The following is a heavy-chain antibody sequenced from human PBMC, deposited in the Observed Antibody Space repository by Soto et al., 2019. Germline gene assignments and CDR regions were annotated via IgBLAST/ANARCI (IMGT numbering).Heavy chain of an antibody. CDR1: GGTFSRHA. V-gene: IGHV1-69*01. CDR3: ARAAIHGSIFYSGFDT. Sequence: QVQLVQSGSEVKMPGSSVKVSCKTSGGTFSRHAINWVRQAPGQGLEWMGGIIPMFGTTNYAQKFKGRVTISADESTSTAYMELSSPRSEDAAVYYCARAAIHGSIFYSGFDTWGQGTLVTVSS. CDR2: IIPMFGTT. D-gene: IGHD1-26*01. J-gene: IGHJ5*02.